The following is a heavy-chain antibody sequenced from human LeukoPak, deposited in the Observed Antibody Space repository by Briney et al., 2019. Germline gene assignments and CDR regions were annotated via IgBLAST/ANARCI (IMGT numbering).Heavy chain of an antibody. CDR3: AKDRTTGAHFDY. CDR2: ISGSGGST. CDR1: GFTFSTSA. D-gene: IGHD1-1*01. Sequence: GGSLRLSCAASGFTFSTSAMTWVHQAPGKGLEWVSTISGSGGSTYSADSVQGRFTISRDNSKNTLYLQMNSLRAEDTAVYYCAKDRTTGAHFDYWGQGTLVTVSS. V-gene: IGHV3-23*01. J-gene: IGHJ4*02.